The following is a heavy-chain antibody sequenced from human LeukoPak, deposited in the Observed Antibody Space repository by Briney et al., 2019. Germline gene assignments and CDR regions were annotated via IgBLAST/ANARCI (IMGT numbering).Heavy chain of an antibody. CDR3: ARLPHYYYYYMDV. CDR2: IYPGDSDT. CDR1: GYSFASYW. V-gene: IGHV5-51*01. J-gene: IGHJ6*03. Sequence: KLGESLKISCKGSGYSFASYWIGWVRQMPGKDLEWMGIIYPGDSDTRYSPSFQGQVTISADKSINTAYLQWSSLKASDTAMYYRARLPHYYYYYMDVWGKGTTVTVSS.